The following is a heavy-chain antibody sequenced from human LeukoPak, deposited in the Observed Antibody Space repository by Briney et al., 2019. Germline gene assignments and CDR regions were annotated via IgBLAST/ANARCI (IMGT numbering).Heavy chain of an antibody. V-gene: IGHV4-38-2*02. D-gene: IGHD6-13*01. CDR3: ARHEGSSWQLWAEPKALDY. CDR1: GYSISSGYY. J-gene: IGHJ4*02. Sequence: SSETLSLTCTVSGYSISSGYYWGWIRQPPGKGLEWIGEINHSGSTYYNPSLKSRVTISGDTSKNQFSLKLSSVTAADTAVYYCARHEGSSWQLWAEPKALDYWGQGTLVTVSS. CDR2: INHSGST.